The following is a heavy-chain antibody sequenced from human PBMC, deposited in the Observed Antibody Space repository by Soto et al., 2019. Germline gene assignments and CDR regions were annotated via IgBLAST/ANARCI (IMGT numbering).Heavy chain of an antibody. J-gene: IGHJ4*02. CDR2: ISGSGGST. CDR3: AKGRSYGSGSSDFDY. D-gene: IGHD3-10*01. CDR1: GFTFSSYA. Sequence: EVQLLESGGGLVQPGGSLRLSCAASGFTFSSYAMSWVRQAPGKGLEWVSAISGSGGSTYYADSVKGRFTISRDNSKNTLYLQMNSLRSEDTAVYYCAKGRSYGSGSSDFDYWGQGTLVTVSS. V-gene: IGHV3-23*01.